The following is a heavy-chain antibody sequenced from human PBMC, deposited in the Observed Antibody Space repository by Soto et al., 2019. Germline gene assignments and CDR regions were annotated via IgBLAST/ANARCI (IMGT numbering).Heavy chain of an antibody. CDR2: ISSSGSTI. D-gene: IGHD3-10*01. Sequence: GGSLRLSCAASGFTFSDYYMSWIRQAPGKGLEWVSYISSSGSTIYYADSVKGRFTISRDNAKNSLYLQMNSLRAEDTAVYYCARRAEERAVRGVIQKNYYYYYMDVWGKGTTVTVSS. J-gene: IGHJ6*03. V-gene: IGHV3-11*01. CDR3: ARRAEERAVRGVIQKNYYYYYMDV. CDR1: GFTFSDYY.